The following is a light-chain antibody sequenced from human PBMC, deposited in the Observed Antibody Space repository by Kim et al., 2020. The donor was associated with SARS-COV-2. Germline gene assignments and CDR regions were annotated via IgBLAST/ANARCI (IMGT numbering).Light chain of an antibody. J-gene: IGKJ1*01. CDR1: QSVSNNY. V-gene: IGKV3-20*01. CDR2: GAS. CDR3: QQSGSSPPT. Sequence: SPGERATLSCRASQSVSNNYLAWYQQKPGQAPRLLIPGASSRATGIPDRFSGSGSGTDFTLTISRLEPEDFAVYYCQQSGSSPPTFGQGTKVDIK.